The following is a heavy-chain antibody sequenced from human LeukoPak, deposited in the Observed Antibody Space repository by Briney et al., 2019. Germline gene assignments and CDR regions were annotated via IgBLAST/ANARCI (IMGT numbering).Heavy chain of an antibody. Sequence: SETLPLTCTVSGGSISSYYWSSIRQPAGKGLEWIGRIYTSGSTNYNPSLKSRVTMSVDTSKNQFSLKLSSVTAADTAVYYCARAYDFWSGYQSWFDPWGQGTLVTVSS. J-gene: IGHJ5*02. CDR1: GGSISSYY. V-gene: IGHV4-4*07. CDR2: IYTSGST. CDR3: ARAYDFWSGYQSWFDP. D-gene: IGHD3-3*01.